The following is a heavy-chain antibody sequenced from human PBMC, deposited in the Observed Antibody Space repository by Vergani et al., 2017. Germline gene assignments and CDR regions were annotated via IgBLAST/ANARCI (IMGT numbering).Heavy chain of an antibody. CDR3: ASNYYDSSGFYSQLDV. CDR2: IDPSDSYT. V-gene: IGHV5-10-1*03. Sequence: EVQLVQSGAEVKKPGESLRISCQGSGYSFTSYWISWVRQMPGKGLEWMGRIDPSDSYTNYSPSFQGHVTISADKSISTAYLQWSSLKASDTAMYYCASNYYDSSGFYSQLDVWGQGTTVTVSS. CDR1: GYSFTSYW. D-gene: IGHD3-22*01. J-gene: IGHJ6*02.